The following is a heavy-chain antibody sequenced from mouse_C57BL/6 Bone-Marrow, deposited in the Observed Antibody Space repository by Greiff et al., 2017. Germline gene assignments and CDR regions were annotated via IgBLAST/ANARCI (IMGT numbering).Heavy chain of an antibody. CDR2: VDPANGNT. D-gene: IGHD2-4*01. CDR3: AREGIYYDYYYAMDY. J-gene: IGHJ4*01. Sequence: EVNLVESVAELVRPGASVKLSCTASGFNIKNTYMHWVKQRPEQGLEWIGRVDPANGNTKYAPKFQGKATITADTSSNTAYLQLSSQTSEDTAIYYCAREGIYYDYYYAMDYWGQGTSVTVSS. V-gene: IGHV14-3*01. CDR1: GFNIKNTY.